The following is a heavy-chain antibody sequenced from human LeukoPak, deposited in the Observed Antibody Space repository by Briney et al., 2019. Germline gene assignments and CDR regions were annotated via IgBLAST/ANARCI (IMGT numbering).Heavy chain of an antibody. Sequence: GRSLRLSCAASGFTFSSYGMHWVRQAPGKGLEWVAVISYDGSNKYYADSVNGRFTVSRDNSKNTLYLQMNSLRAEDTAVYYCAITDDSSGYSFDYWGQGTLVTVSS. CDR3: AITDDSSGYSFDY. CDR2: ISYDGSNK. J-gene: IGHJ4*02. CDR1: GFTFSSYG. D-gene: IGHD3-22*01. V-gene: IGHV3-30*03.